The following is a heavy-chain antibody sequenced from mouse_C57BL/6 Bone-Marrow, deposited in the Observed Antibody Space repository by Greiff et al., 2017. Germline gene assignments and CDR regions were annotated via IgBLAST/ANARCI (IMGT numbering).Heavy chain of an antibody. D-gene: IGHD1-1*01. CDR2: INPYNGDT. V-gene: IGHV1-20*01. CDR1: GYSFTGYF. Sequence: EVHLVESGPELVKPGDSVKISCKASGYSFTGYFMNWVMQSHGKSLEWIGRINPYNGDTFYNQKLKGKATLTVDKSSSTAHMELRILTSEDSAVYYCARAYYGSSYWYFDVWGTGTTVTVSS. CDR3: ARAYYGSSYWYFDV. J-gene: IGHJ1*03.